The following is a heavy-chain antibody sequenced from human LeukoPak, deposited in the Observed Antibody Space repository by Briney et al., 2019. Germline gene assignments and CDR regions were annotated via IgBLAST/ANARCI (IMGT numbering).Heavy chain of an antibody. CDR1: GFTFTSYS. D-gene: IGHD2-2*01. V-gene: IGHV3-30*02. CDR2: IRNDGSNK. Sequence: PGGSLRLSCAASGFTFTSYSMHWVRQAPGKGLEWVTFIRNDGSNKYYADSVRGRFTISRDNYKNTLYLQMNSLRTEDTAVYYCAKPGLVVPAAGYFDYWGQGTLVTVSS. CDR3: AKPGLVVPAAGYFDY. J-gene: IGHJ4*01.